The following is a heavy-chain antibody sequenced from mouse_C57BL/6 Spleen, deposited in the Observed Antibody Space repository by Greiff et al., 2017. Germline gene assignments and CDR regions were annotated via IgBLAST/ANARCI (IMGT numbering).Heavy chain of an antibody. V-gene: IGHV1-82*01. CDR3: ARLERIG. CDR1: GYAFSSSW. Sequence: QVQLQQSGPELVKPGASVKISCKASGYAFSSSWMNWVKQRPGKGLEWIGRIYPGDGDTNYNGKFKGKATLTADKSSSTAYMQLSSLTSEDSAVYFCARLERIGWGQGTTLTVSS. D-gene: IGHD2-14*01. J-gene: IGHJ2*01. CDR2: IYPGDGDT.